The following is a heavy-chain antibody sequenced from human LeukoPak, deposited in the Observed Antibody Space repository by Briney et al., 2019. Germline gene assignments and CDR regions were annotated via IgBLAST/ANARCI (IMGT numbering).Heavy chain of an antibody. CDR3: AKSRGYSGYVKDY. J-gene: IGHJ4*02. D-gene: IGHD5-12*01. Sequence: GGSLRLSCAASGFTFDDYAMHWVRQAPGKGLEWVSVISGDAGNTYYADSEKGRFTISRDNSKNSLYLQMNSLRTEDTALYYCAKSRGYSGYVKDYWGQGTLVTVSS. CDR1: GFTFDDYA. CDR2: ISGDAGNT. V-gene: IGHV3-43*02.